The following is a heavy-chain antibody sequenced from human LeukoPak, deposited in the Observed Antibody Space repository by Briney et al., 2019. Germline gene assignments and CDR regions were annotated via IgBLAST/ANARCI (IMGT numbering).Heavy chain of an antibody. J-gene: IGHJ4*02. Sequence: GGSLRLSCAASGFTFSSYWMHWVRQAPGKGLVWVSRINTDGSSTSYADSVKGRFTISRDNAKNTLYLQMNSLRADDTAVYYCARTRRNSGSYYGDYWGQGALVTVSS. CDR1: GFTFSSYW. D-gene: IGHD1-26*01. CDR2: INTDGSST. V-gene: IGHV3-74*01. CDR3: ARTRRNSGSYYGDY.